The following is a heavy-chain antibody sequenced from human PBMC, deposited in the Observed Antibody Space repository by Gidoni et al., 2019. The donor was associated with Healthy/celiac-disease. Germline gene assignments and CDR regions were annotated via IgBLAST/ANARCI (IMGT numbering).Heavy chain of an antibody. D-gene: IGHD3-10*01. CDR3: ARGWGLLWFGELQL. J-gene: IGHJ4*02. V-gene: IGHV3-33*01. CDR2: IWYDGSNK. Sequence: QVQLVESGGGVVQPGRSLRPSCAASGFTFSSYGMHWVRQAPGKGLEWVAVIWYDGSNKYYADSVKGRFTISRDNSKNTLYLQMNSLRAEDTAVYYCARGWGLLWFGELQLWGQGTLVTVSS. CDR1: GFTFSSYG.